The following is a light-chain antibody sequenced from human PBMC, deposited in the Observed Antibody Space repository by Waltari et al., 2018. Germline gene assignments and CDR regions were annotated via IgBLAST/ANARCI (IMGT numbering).Light chain of an antibody. V-gene: IGLV1-47*01. CDR3: SAWDGSLSALL. Sequence: QPVLTQPPSVSGDPGRRVTISCTGSRSNIGTYFVYWYQQFPGTAPKVLIFDNGKRPAGISGRFSGSKSGTSASLTISGVLPADEADYYCSAWDGSLSALLFGGGTRLTVL. CDR2: DNG. CDR1: RSNIGTYF. J-gene: IGLJ2*01.